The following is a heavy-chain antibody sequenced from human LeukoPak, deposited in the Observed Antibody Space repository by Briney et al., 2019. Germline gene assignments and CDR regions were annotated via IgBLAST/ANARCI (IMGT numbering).Heavy chain of an antibody. Sequence: GGPLRLSCAASGFTFSSYSMNWVRQAPGKGLEWVSSISSSSSYIYYADSVKGRFTISRDNAKNSLYLQMNSLRAEDTAVYYCARDRDGYNSDYWGQGTLATVSS. V-gene: IGHV3-21*01. J-gene: IGHJ4*02. CDR1: GFTFSSYS. CDR3: ARDRDGYNSDY. D-gene: IGHD5-24*01. CDR2: ISSSSSYI.